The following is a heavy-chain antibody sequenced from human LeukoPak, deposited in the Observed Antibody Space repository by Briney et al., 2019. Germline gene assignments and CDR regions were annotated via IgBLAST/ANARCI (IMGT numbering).Heavy chain of an antibody. CDR2: INPNSGGT. J-gene: IGHJ3*02. CDR3: ARDWGYLRDAFGI. D-gene: IGHD7-27*01. Sequence: ASVKVSCKASGYTFTGYYMHWVRQAPGQGLEWMGWINPNSGGTNYAQKFQGRVTMTRDTSISTAYMELSRLRSDDTAVYYCARDWGYLRDAFGIWGQGTMVTVSS. CDR1: GYTFTGYY. V-gene: IGHV1-2*02.